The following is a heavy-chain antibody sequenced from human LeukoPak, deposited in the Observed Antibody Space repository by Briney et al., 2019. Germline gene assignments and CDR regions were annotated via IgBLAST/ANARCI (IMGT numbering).Heavy chain of an antibody. J-gene: IGHJ4*02. V-gene: IGHV5-51*01. CDR1: GYRFTSYW. Sequence: GASLKISCKGSGYRFTSYWIGWVRQMPGKGLEWMGIIYPGDSDTRYSPSFQGQVTISADKSISTAYLQWSSLKASDTATYYCARSSPYSGSPPDYWGQGTLVTVSS. CDR2: IYPGDSDT. CDR3: ARSSPYSGSPPDY. D-gene: IGHD1-26*01.